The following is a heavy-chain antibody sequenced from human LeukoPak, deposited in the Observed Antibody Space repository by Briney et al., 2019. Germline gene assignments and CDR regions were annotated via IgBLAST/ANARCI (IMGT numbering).Heavy chain of an antibody. Sequence: PGGSLRLSCAASGFTFSSYGMTWVRQAPGKGLEWVSYISSSGSTIYYADSVKGRFTISRDNAKNSLYLQMNSLRAEDTAVYYCAELGITMIGGAWGKGTTVTISS. J-gene: IGHJ6*04. CDR1: GFTFSSYG. V-gene: IGHV3-48*04. CDR2: ISSSGSTI. CDR3: AELGITMIGGA. D-gene: IGHD3-10*02.